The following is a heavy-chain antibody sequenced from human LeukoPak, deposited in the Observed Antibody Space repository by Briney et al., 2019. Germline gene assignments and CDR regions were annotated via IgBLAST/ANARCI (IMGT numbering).Heavy chain of an antibody. Sequence: GGSLRLSCEVSGFTFSRFAMHWLRQAPVKGLEWVAFISYDGSDEYYADSVKGRFTISRDNSKNTLYLQMNSLRAEDTAVYYCAKRAGDALYYYYYYGMDVWGQGTTVTVSS. CDR2: ISYDGSDE. J-gene: IGHJ6*02. CDR1: GFTFSRFA. V-gene: IGHV3-30*04. D-gene: IGHD3-10*01. CDR3: AKRAGDALYYYYYYGMDV.